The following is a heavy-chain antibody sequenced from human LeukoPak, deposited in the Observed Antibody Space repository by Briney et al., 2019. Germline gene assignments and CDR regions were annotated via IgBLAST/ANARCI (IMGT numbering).Heavy chain of an antibody. CDR2: INHSVGT. CDR1: GGSSSVYN. D-gene: IGHD3/OR15-3a*01. Sequence: PPETLCLTPALSGGSSSVYNWSSGPQTPGEGGERGGEINHSVGTNYNPPLTRRVTISVDTSTNHISLNRSSVTAADTAVYYCARHGHYDFWRERYHYAYYMDVWGKGTTVTVSS. V-gene: IGHV4-34*01. CDR3: ARHGHYDFWRERYHYAYYMDV. J-gene: IGHJ6*03.